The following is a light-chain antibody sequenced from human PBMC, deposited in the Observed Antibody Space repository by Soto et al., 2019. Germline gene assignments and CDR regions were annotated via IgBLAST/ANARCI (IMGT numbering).Light chain of an antibody. Sequence: EIVLTQSPGTLSLSPGERATLSCRASQSVSSSFLAWYPQKPGQAPRLLIYGASSRATGIPDRFSGSGSGTDFTLTISRLEPEDVAVYYCQKYGSSPLTFGGGTKVEL. J-gene: IGKJ4*01. CDR1: QSVSSSF. V-gene: IGKV3-20*01. CDR3: QKYGSSPLT. CDR2: GAS.